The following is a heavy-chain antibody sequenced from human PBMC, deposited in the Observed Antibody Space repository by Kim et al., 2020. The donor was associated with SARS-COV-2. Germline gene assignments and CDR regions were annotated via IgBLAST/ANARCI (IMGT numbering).Heavy chain of an antibody. CDR3: TTDLAWSSYYGMDV. CDR2: IKSKADGGTT. J-gene: IGHJ6*02. CDR1: GFTFSNAW. V-gene: IGHV3-15*01. D-gene: IGHD2-8*02. Sequence: GGSLRLSCAASGFTFSNAWMSWVRQAPGKGLEWVGRIKSKADGGTTDYAVSVKGRFTISRDDSKNTLYLQMHSLKTEDTAVYFCTTDLAWSSYYGMDVWGQGTTVTVSS.